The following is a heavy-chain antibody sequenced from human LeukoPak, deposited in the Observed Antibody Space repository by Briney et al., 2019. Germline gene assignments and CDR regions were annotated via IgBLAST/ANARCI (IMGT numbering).Heavy chain of an antibody. CDR2: ISSSSSYI. D-gene: IGHD1-7*01. J-gene: IGHJ4*02. CDR1: AFIFSGHW. V-gene: IGHV3-21*01. Sequence: GGSLRLSCEGSAFIFSGHWMNWVRQAPGKGLEWVSSISSSSSYIYYADSVKGRFTISRDNAKNSLYLQMNSLRAEDTAVYYCARDRGPLYNWNYALDYWGQGTLVTVSS. CDR3: ARDRGPLYNWNYALDY.